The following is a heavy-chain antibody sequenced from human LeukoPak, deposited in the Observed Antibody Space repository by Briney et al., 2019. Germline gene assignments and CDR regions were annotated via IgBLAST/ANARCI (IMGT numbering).Heavy chain of an antibody. CDR3: ARGRVTRGGFDY. CDR1: GGSFSGYY. V-gene: IGHV4-34*01. CDR2: INHSGST. J-gene: IGHJ4*02. D-gene: IGHD2-21*02. Sequence: PSETLHLTCAVYGGSFSGYYWSWIRQPPGKGLEWIGEINHSGSTNYNPSLKSRVTISVDTSKNQFSLKLSSVTAADTAVYYCARGRVTRGGFDYWGQGTLVTVSS.